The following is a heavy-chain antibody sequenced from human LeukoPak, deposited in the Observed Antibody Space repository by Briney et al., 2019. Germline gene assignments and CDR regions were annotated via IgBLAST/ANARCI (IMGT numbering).Heavy chain of an antibody. V-gene: IGHV3-66*02. J-gene: IGHJ3*02. CDR3: ARETLVVTRTFDI. CDR2: IYTGGGR. Sequence: GGSLRLSCAASGFTFSSYNMNWVRQAPGKELEWVSVIYTGGGRYYADSVKGRFTISRDNSKNTLYLQMNSLRAEDTAVYYCARETLVVTRTFDIWGQGTMVTVSS. CDR1: GFTFSSYN. D-gene: IGHD2-15*01.